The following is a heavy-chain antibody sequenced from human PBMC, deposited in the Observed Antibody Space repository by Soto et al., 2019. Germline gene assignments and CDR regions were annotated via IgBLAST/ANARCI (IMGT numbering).Heavy chain of an antibody. Sequence: SETLSLTCAVYGGSFSGYYWSWIRQPPGKGLEWIGEINHSGSTNYSPSFQGQVTISADKSISTAYLQWSSLKASDTAMYYCTLSYGDSYYYYNGMDVWGQGTTVTVSS. D-gene: IGHD4-17*01. V-gene: IGHV4-34*03. CDR1: GGSFSGYY. J-gene: IGHJ6*02. CDR2: INHSGST. CDR3: TLSYGDSYYYYNGMDV.